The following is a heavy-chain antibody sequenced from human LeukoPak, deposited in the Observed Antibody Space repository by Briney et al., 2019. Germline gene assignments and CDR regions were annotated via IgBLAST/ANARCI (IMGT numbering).Heavy chain of an antibody. CDR3: ARTQARDQYDFWSGYYVPKVYYFDY. Sequence: SETLSLTCAVYGGSFSGYYWSWIRQPPGKGLEWIGEINHSGSTNYNPSLKSRVTVSVDTSKNQFSLKLSSVTAADTAVYYCARTQARDQYDFWSGYYVPKVYYFDYWGQGTLVTVSS. V-gene: IGHV4-34*01. J-gene: IGHJ4*02. CDR2: INHSGST. CDR1: GGSFSGYY. D-gene: IGHD3-3*01.